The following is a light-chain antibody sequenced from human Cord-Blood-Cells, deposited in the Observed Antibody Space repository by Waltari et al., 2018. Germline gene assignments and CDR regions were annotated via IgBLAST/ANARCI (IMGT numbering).Light chain of an antibody. CDR1: SSYVGGYNY. J-gene: IGLJ3*02. Sequence: QSALTQPASVSGSPGQSIPLSCTGTSSYVGGYNYVSSYQQHPGKAPKPMIYDVSNRPSGVSNRFSGSKSGNTASLTISGLQAEDEADYYCSSYTSSSTSWVFGGGTKLTVL. CDR2: DVS. CDR3: SSYTSSSTSWV. V-gene: IGLV2-14*03.